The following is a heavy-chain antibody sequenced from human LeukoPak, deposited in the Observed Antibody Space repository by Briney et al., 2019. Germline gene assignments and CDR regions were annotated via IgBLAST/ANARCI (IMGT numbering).Heavy chain of an antibody. Sequence: PGRSLRLSCAASGFTFSSYGMHWVRQAPGKGLEWVAVISYDGSNKYYADSVKGRFTISRDNSKNTLYLQMNSLRAEDTAVYYCAKDQYQLHYYYYYGMDVWGQGTTVTFSS. CDR1: GFTFSSYG. D-gene: IGHD2-2*01. CDR2: ISYDGSNK. CDR3: AKDQYQLHYYYYYGMDV. J-gene: IGHJ6*02. V-gene: IGHV3-30*18.